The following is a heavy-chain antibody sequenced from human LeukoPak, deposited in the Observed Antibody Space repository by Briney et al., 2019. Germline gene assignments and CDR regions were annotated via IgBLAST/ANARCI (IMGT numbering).Heavy chain of an antibody. Sequence: ASVKVSCKASGYTFTSYGISWVRQAPGQGLEWMGWISAYNGNTNYAQKLQGRVTMTRNTSISTAYMELSSLRSEDTAVYYCARPLIVVVPAAIYGEDAFDIWGQGTMVTVSS. D-gene: IGHD2-2*01. CDR1: GYTFTSYG. CDR3: ARPLIVVVPAAIYGEDAFDI. V-gene: IGHV1-18*01. CDR2: ISAYNGNT. J-gene: IGHJ3*02.